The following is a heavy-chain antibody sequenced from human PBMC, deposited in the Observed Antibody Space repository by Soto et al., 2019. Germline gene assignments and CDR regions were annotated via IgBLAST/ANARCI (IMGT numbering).Heavy chain of an antibody. CDR1: GYTFTSYD. J-gene: IGHJ4*02. V-gene: IGHV1-8*01. CDR2: INPNTGYT. D-gene: IGHD3-16*02. CDR3: VRRRVMIKFGGVIVIDY. Sequence: ASVKVSCKASGYTFTSYDINWVRQAAGQGLEWMGWINPNTGYTDYAQKFQDRVTMTGNTSITTAYMELSGLRSEDTAVYYCVRRRVMIKFGGVIVIDYWGQGSPATVS.